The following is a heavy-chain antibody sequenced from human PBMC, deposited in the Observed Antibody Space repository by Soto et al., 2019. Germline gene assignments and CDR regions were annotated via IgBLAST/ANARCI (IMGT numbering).Heavy chain of an antibody. V-gene: IGHV3-23*01. CDR1: GFTFSSYA. Sequence: GVSLRLSFAASGFTFSSYAMTWFRQAPGRGLEWVSAISGSGSPTYYADSVKGRFTISRDNSKNTLYLQMNSLRADDTAVYYCARDMSGGTYNYYYGMDVWGQGTTVTVSS. D-gene: IGHD1-26*01. CDR3: ARDMSGGTYNYYYGMDV. J-gene: IGHJ6*02. CDR2: ISGSGSPT.